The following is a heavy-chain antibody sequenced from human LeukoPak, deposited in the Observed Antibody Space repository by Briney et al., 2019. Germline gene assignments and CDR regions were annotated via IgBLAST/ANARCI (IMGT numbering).Heavy chain of an antibody. CDR2: INPNNGGT. V-gene: IGHV1-2*02. CDR3: ARDRRWLQDNWFDP. D-gene: IGHD5-24*01. Sequence: ASVKVSCKASGYTFTSYYMHWVRQAPGQGLEWMGWINPNNGGTNYAQKFQGRVTMTRDTSISTAYMELSRLRSDDTAVYYCARDRRWLQDNWFDPWGQGTLVTVSS. J-gene: IGHJ5*02. CDR1: GYTFTSYY.